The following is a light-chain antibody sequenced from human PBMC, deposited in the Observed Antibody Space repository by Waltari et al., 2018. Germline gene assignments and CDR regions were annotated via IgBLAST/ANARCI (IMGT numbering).Light chain of an antibody. J-gene: IGKJ1*01. CDR1: QSISIN. CDR2: NSS. Sequence: VMTPSPATLSVSPGESATLSCRASQSISINLAWYQQKPGRAPRLLIYNSSTRDTGVPARFSGRGSGTEFTLTISSLQSEDFAVYYCQQYDNWPPWTFGQGTKVEI. CDR3: QQYDNWPPWT. V-gene: IGKV3-15*01.